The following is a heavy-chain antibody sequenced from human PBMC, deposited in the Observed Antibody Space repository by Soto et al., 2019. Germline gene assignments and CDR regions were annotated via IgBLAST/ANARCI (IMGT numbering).Heavy chain of an antibody. D-gene: IGHD3-10*01. CDR2: ISSSSAYI. CDR3: ARTLSGSFY. Sequence: EVQLVESGGGLVKPGESLRLSCAATGFTFGSLSMSWVHQAPGKGLEWVSSISSSSAYIYYADSVKGRFTISRDNTKNSLYLQMNSLRVEDTALYYCARTLSGSFYWGQGTLVTVSS. V-gene: IGHV3-21*01. J-gene: IGHJ4*02. CDR1: GFTFGSLS.